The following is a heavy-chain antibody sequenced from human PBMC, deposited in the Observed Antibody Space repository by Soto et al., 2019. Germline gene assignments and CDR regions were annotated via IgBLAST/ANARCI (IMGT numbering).Heavy chain of an antibody. CDR1: GGTFSSYA. V-gene: IGHV1-69*12. CDR3: ARPLGYCSGGSCPFDY. CDR2: IIPIFGTA. Sequence: QVQLVQSGAEVKKPGSSVKVSCKASGGTFSSYAISWVRQAPGQGLEWMGGIIPIFGTANYAQKFQGRGTITADEATSTAYVELSSLRSEDTAVYYCARPLGYCSGGSCPFDYWGQGTLVTVSS. J-gene: IGHJ4*02. D-gene: IGHD2-15*01.